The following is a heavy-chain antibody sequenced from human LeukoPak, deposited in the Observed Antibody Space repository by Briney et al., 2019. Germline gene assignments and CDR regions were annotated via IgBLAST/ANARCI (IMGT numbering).Heavy chain of an antibody. CDR3: AKDPYSYGSGNYYKET. D-gene: IGHD3-10*01. CDR2: IKQDGSER. Sequence: PGGSLRLSCAASGFTFSSYAMNWVRQAPGKGLEWVANIKQDGSERYYVDSVKGRFTISRDNAKNSLYLQMNSLRAEDTAVYYCAKDPYSYGSGNYYKETWGQGTLVTVSS. J-gene: IGHJ5*02. V-gene: IGHV3-7*01. CDR1: GFTFSSYA.